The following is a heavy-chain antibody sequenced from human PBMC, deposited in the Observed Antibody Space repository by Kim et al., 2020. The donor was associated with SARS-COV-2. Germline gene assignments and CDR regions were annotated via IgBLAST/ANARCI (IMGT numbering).Heavy chain of an antibody. CDR2: ISGSGGST. V-gene: IGHV3-23*01. Sequence: GGSLRLSCAASGFTFSSYAMSWVRQAPGKGLEWVSAISGSGGSTYYADSVKGRFTISRDNSKNTLYLQMNSLRAEDTAVYYCAKEVGGYCSGGSCSYYYYGMDVWGQGTTVTVSS. CDR3: AKEVGGYCSGGSCSYYYYGMDV. J-gene: IGHJ6*02. CDR1: GFTFSSYA. D-gene: IGHD2-15*01.